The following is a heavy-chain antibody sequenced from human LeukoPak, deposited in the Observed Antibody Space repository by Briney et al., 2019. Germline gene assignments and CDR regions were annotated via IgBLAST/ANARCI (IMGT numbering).Heavy chain of an antibody. V-gene: IGHV1-46*01. CDR2: INPSGGST. CDR3: ARGPKLGPAYFDY. CDR1: GYTFTSYY. D-gene: IGHD7-27*01. J-gene: IGHJ4*02. Sequence: ASVKVSCKASGYTFTSYYMHWVRQAPGQGLEWMGIINPSGGSTSYAQKFQGRVTMTRDTSTSTVYMELSSLRPADTAVYHRARGPKLGPAYFDYWGQGTLVTVSS.